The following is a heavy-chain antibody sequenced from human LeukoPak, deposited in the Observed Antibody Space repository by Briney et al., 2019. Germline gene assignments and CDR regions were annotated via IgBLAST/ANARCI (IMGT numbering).Heavy chain of an antibody. V-gene: IGHV3-23*01. Sequence: GGSLRLSCAASGFTFSTYGMTWVRQAPGKGLEWVSTITASGGSTYYADSVKGRFTISRDNSKNTLYLQMSSLRADDTAVYYCAKNIGDYGDYWGQGTLVTVSS. CDR1: GFTFSTYG. J-gene: IGHJ4*02. D-gene: IGHD2/OR15-2a*01. CDR3: AKNIGDYGDY. CDR2: ITASGGST.